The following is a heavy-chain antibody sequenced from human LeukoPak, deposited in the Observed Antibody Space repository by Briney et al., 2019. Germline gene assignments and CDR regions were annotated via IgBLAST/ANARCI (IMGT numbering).Heavy chain of an antibody. V-gene: IGHV3-7*01. Sequence: AGGSLRLSCAASGFTFSSYAMHWVRQAPGKGLEWVANIKQDGSEKYYVDSVKGRFTISRDNANDSVYLQMNSLRAEDTAVYYCARRYFDWFLGAGGSLDVWGQGTMVTVSS. J-gene: IGHJ3*01. CDR3: ARRYFDWFLGAGGSLDV. CDR2: IKQDGSEK. CDR1: GFTFSSYA. D-gene: IGHD3-9*01.